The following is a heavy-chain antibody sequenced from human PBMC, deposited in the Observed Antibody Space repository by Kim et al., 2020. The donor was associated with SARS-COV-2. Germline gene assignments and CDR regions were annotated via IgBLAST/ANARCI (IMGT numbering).Heavy chain of an antibody. D-gene: IGHD3-10*01. V-gene: IGHV6-1*01. Sequence: SQTLSLTCAISGDSVSNNSSTWMWIRQSPSRGLEWLGRTSYRSKWYHEYAVSVKSRITINSDTSKNQFSLQLNSVTPEDTAVYYCARGCYNSATCRTLGAWGQGTLVTVSS. CDR2: TSYRSKWYH. CDR1: GDSVSNNSST. CDR3: ARGCYNSATCRTLGA. J-gene: IGHJ5*02.